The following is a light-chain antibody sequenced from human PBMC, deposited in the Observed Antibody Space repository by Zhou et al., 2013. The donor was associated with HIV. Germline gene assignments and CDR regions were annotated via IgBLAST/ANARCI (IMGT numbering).Light chain of an antibody. CDR3: QQYGSSPRVS. CDR1: QSVSSN. J-gene: IGKJ2*03. Sequence: EKVMTQSPATLSVSPGERATLSCRASQSVSSNLAWYQQKPGQAPRLLIYGAYNRAAGVPARFSGSGFGTGFTLTISSLEPEDFALYYCQQYGSSPRVSFGQGTKLEIK. V-gene: IGKV3D-15*01. CDR2: GAY.